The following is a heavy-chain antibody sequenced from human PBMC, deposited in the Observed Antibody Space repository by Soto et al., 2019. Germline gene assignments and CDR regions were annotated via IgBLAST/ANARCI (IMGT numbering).Heavy chain of an antibody. V-gene: IGHV3-30*03. CDR1: GFTFSSYG. Sequence: PGGSLRLSCAASGFTFSSYGTHWVRQAPGKGLEWVAVISYDGSNKYYADSVKGRFTISRDNSKNTLYLQMNSLRAGDTAVYYCATTGPQSSYCSGGSCYYFDYWGQGTLVTVSS. CDR3: ATTGPQSSYCSGGSCYYFDY. D-gene: IGHD2-15*01. CDR2: ISYDGSNK. J-gene: IGHJ4*02.